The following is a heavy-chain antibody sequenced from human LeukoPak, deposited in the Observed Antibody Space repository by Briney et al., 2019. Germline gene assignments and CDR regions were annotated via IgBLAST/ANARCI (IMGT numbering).Heavy chain of an antibody. J-gene: IGHJ4*02. Sequence: ASVKVSCEASGYTFTRYDINWVRQATGQGLEWMGWMNPNSGNTGYAQKFQGRVTITRNTSISTAYMELSSLRSEDTAVYYCARAYCTNGVCYFDYWGQGTLVTVSS. V-gene: IGHV1-8*03. D-gene: IGHD2-8*01. CDR2: MNPNSGNT. CDR3: ARAYCTNGVCYFDY. CDR1: GYTFTRYD.